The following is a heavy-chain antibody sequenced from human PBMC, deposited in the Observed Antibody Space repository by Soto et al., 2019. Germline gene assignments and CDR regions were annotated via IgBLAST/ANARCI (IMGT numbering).Heavy chain of an antibody. V-gene: IGHV3-23*01. CDR2: ISGSGGST. J-gene: IGHJ4*02. CDR3: AKDYYDSSGYQVDY. CDR1: GFTFSSYG. Sequence: GGSLRLSCAASGFTFSSYGMHWVRQAPGKGLEWVSAISGSGGSTYYADSVKGRFTISRDNSKNTLYLQMNSLRAEDTAVYYCAKDYYDSSGYQVDYWGQGTLVTVSS. D-gene: IGHD3-22*01.